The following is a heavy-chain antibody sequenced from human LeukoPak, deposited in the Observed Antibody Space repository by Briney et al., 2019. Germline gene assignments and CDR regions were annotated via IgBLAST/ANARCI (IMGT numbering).Heavy chain of an antibody. V-gene: IGHV3-33*08. CDR1: GFTVSSNY. Sequence: GGSLRLSCAASGFTVSSNYMSWVRQAPGKGLEWVAVIWYDGSNKYYADSVKGRFTISRDNSKNTLYLQMNSLRAEDTALYYCARDRHNMYYDFWSGYYDYWGQGTLVTVSS. J-gene: IGHJ4*02. D-gene: IGHD3-3*01. CDR3: ARDRHNMYYDFWSGYYDY. CDR2: IWYDGSNK.